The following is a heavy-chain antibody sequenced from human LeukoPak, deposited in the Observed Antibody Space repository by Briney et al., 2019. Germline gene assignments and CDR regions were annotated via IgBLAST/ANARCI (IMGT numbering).Heavy chain of an antibody. Sequence: GGSLRLSCAASGFTFSSYSMNWVRQAPGKGLEWVSSISSSSSYIYYADSVKGRFTISRDNAKNSLYLQMNSLRAEDTAVYYCAREERYSYAQADYWGQGTLVTVSS. D-gene: IGHD5-18*01. CDR2: ISSSSSYI. V-gene: IGHV3-21*01. CDR1: GFTFSSYS. J-gene: IGHJ4*02. CDR3: AREERYSYAQADY.